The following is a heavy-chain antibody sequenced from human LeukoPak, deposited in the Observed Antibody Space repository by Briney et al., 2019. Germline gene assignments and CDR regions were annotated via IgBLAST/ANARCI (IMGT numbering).Heavy chain of an antibody. D-gene: IGHD6-13*01. J-gene: IGHJ6*03. Sequence: ASVKVSCKASGYTFTSYDINWVRQATGQGLEWMGWMNPNSGNTGYAQKFQGRVTITRNTSISTAYMELSSLRSEDTAVYYCARGGAAAGPLTWLYYYYYYMDVWGKGTTVTVSS. CDR2: MNPNSGNT. CDR1: GYTFTSYD. V-gene: IGHV1-8*03. CDR3: ARGGAAAGPLTWLYYYYYYMDV.